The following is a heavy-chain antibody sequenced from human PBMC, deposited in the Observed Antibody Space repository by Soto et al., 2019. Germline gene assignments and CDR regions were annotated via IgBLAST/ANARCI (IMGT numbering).Heavy chain of an antibody. Sequence: SETLYLTCTVSGGSISSGDYYWSWIRQPPGKGLEWIGYIYYSGTTYYNPSLKSRVTISVDTSKNQFSLKLSSVTAADTAVYYCARALIQLWPHYYYGMDVWGQGTMVTVSS. D-gene: IGHD5-18*01. CDR3: ARALIQLWPHYYYGMDV. CDR2: IYYSGTT. V-gene: IGHV4-30-4*01. J-gene: IGHJ6*02. CDR1: GGSISSGDYY.